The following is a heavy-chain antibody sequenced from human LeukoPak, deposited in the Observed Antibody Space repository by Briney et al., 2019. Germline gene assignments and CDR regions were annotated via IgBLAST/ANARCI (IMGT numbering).Heavy chain of an antibody. Sequence: GASVKVSCQASGYTFTGYYLHWVRQAPGQGREWMGLINPNSGCTNYAQKFQGWVTMTRDTSISTAYMELSRLRSDDTAGYYCAAASVRGVPYYYYGMDVWGKGTTVTVSS. CDR3: AAASVRGVPYYYYGMDV. J-gene: IGHJ6*04. D-gene: IGHD3-10*01. CDR2: INPNSGCT. CDR1: GYTFTGYY. V-gene: IGHV1-2*04.